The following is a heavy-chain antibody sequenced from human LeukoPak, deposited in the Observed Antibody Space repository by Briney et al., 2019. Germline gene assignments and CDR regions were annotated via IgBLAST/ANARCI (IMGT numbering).Heavy chain of an antibody. CDR1: GFTFISYS. Sequence: GGSLRLSCAASGFTFISYSMNWVRQAPGRGLDWVSSISSSSSYIYYADSVKGRFTISRDNAKNSLYLQMNSPRAEDTAVYYCARENVSPAWFDPWGQGTLVTVSS. V-gene: IGHV3-21*01. J-gene: IGHJ5*02. D-gene: IGHD3-16*01. CDR2: ISSSSSYI. CDR3: ARENVSPAWFDP.